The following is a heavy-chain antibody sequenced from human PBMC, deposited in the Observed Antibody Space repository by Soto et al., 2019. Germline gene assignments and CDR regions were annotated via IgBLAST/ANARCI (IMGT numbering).Heavy chain of an antibody. CDR2: IYYSGST. CDR3: EFVKGYSRPYWFSP. D-gene: IGHD6-13*01. J-gene: IGHJ5*02. V-gene: IGHV4-59*01. Sequence: SETLSLTCTVSGGSISSYYWSWIRQPPGKGLEWIGYIYYSGSTNYNPSLKSRVTISVDTSKNQFSLKLSSVTAADTAVYYCEFVKGYSRPYWFSPRGQRTLVSVSS. CDR1: GGSISSYY.